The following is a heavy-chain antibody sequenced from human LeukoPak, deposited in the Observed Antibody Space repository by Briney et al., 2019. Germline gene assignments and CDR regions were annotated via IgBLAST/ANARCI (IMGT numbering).Heavy chain of an antibody. J-gene: IGHJ4*02. CDR2: ISSSSSYI. CDR1: GFTFSSYS. V-gene: IGHV3-21*01. Sequence: GGSLRLSCAASGFTFSSYSMNWVRQAPGKGLEWVSSISSSSSYIYYADSVKGRFTIPRDNAKNSLYLQMNSLRAEDTAVYYCARVQPSGSSHPFDYWGQGTLVTVSS. CDR3: ARVQPSGSSHPFDY. D-gene: IGHD1-26*01.